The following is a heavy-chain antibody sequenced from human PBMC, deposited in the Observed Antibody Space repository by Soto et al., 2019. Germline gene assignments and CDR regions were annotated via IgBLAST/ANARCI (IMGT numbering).Heavy chain of an antibody. V-gene: IGHV3-33*01. D-gene: IGHD6-6*01. CDR2: IWYDGSNK. CDR3: ARDSKAARPNYYGMDV. Sequence: QVQLVESGGGVVQPGRSLRLSCAASGFTFSSYGMHWVRQAPDKGLEWVAVIWYDGSNKYYADSVKGRFTISRDNSKNTLYLQMNSLRAEDTAVYYCARDSKAARPNYYGMDVWGQGTTVTVSS. CDR1: GFTFSSYG. J-gene: IGHJ6*02.